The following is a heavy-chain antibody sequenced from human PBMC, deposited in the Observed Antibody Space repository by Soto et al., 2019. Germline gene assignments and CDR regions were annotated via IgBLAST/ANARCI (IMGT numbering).Heavy chain of an antibody. Sequence: ASVKVSWNAPSDTFASCCIHWVRQAPEHGLEWMGIINPNGGSKRFAQKFQGRVTITADKSTSTAYMELSSLRSEDTAVYYCPTESPQDTAMVQDDYWRQGTLVTVSS. CDR2: INPNGGSK. J-gene: IGHJ4*02. CDR1: SDTFASCC. D-gene: IGHD5-18*01. CDR3: PTESPQDTAMVQDDY. V-gene: IGHV1-46*01.